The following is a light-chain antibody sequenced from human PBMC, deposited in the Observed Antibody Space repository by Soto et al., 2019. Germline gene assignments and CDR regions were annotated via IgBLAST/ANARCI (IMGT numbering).Light chain of an antibody. CDR2: AAS. J-gene: IGKJ4*01. CDR3: QQSYSTPLT. Sequence: DIQMTQSPSSLSASVGDRVTITCRASQSISSYVNWYQQKPGKAPKLLIYAASSLQSGVPSRVSGSGSGTDFTLTISSLQPEDFATYDCQQSYSTPLTFGGGTKVDIK. V-gene: IGKV1-39*01. CDR1: QSISSY.